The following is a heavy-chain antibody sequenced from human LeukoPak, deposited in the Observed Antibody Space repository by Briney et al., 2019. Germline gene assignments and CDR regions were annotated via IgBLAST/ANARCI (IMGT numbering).Heavy chain of an antibody. CDR1: GGTFSSYA. J-gene: IGHJ4*02. CDR2: IIPIFGTA. V-gene: IGHV1-69*13. CDR3: ARDGPGRTVTTDY. D-gene: IGHD4-11*01. Sequence: SVKVSCKASGGTFSSYAISWVPQAPGQGLEWMGGIIPIFGTANYAQKFQGRVTITADESTSTAYMELSSLRSEDTAVYYCARDGPGRTVTTDYWGQGTLVTVSS.